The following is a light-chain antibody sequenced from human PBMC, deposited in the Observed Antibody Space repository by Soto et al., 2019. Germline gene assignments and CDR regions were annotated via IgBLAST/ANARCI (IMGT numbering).Light chain of an antibody. CDR1: QSFSSH. CDR3: QQYNNWPIT. J-gene: IGKJ5*01. V-gene: IGKV3-15*01. Sequence: IVLTQPPGTLSLSPGDRATLSCRASQSFSSHFLAWYQQKPGQAPRLLIYGASTRATGIPARFSGSGSGTEFTLTISSLQSEDFAVYYCQQYNNWPITFGQGTRLEIK. CDR2: GAS.